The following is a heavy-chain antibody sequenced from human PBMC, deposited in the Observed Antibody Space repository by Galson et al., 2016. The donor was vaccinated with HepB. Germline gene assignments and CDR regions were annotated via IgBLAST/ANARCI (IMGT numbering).Heavy chain of an antibody. Sequence: SLRLSCAASGFTFSSHVMTWVRQVPGKGLEWVSSITGRSDTYSSDSRSIISRDNSRNTLYLQMNSLRAEDTAVYYCARSHHQGGDDAFDIWGQGTMVTVSS. V-gene: IGHV3-23*01. CDR3: ARSHHQGGDDAFDI. D-gene: IGHD3-16*01. CDR2: ITGRSDT. J-gene: IGHJ3*02. CDR1: GFTFSSHV.